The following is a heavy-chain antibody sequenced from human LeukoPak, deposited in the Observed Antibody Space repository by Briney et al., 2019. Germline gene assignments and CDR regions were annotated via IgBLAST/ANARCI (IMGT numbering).Heavy chain of an antibody. CDR2: IKGDGSEK. CDR3: AKEGDWNLDY. Sequence: GGSLRLSCVASDFNFRSNWMDWVRQAPGKGLEWVANIKGDGSEKNYVYSVKGRFSISRDNAKNSLYLEMNSLRAEDTGVYYCAKEGDWNLDYWGQGALVTVSS. V-gene: IGHV3-7*04. D-gene: IGHD1-1*01. CDR1: DFNFRSNW. J-gene: IGHJ4*02.